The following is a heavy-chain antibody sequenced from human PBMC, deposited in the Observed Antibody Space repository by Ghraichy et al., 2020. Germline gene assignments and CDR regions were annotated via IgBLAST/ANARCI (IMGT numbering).Heavy chain of an antibody. J-gene: IGHJ6*02. D-gene: IGHD3-10*01. CDR2: IKSKTDGGTT. Sequence: GGSLRLSCAASGFTFSNAWMSWVRQAPGKGLEWVGRIKSKTDGGTTDYAAPVKGRFTISRDDSKNTLYLQMNSLKTEDTAVYYCTSEVRGSFLTPTARVDVWGQGTTVTVSS. CDR1: GFTFSNAW. V-gene: IGHV3-15*01. CDR3: TSEVRGSFLTPTARVDV.